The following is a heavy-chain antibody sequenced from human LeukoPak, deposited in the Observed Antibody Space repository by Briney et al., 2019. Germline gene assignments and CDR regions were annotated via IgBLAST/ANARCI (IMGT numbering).Heavy chain of an antibody. CDR3: ARDYRDWAFDI. Sequence: GGSLRLSCAASGFTFRDYDMNWSRQAPGKGLEWVSHISSTGRRIYYADSVKGRFTISRDNAKNSLFLQINGLRAEDTAVFYCARDYRDWAFDIWGQGTVVTVS. D-gene: IGHD5-24*01. V-gene: IGHV3-11*01. CDR1: GFTFRDYD. CDR2: ISSTGRRI. J-gene: IGHJ3*02.